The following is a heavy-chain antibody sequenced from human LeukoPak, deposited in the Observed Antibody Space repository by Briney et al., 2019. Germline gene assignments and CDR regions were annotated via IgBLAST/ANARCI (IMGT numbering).Heavy chain of an antibody. D-gene: IGHD2-15*01. Sequence: KPSETLSLTCTVSGDFISSSYYYWGWIRQPPGKGLEWIGSIDYSGSTYHNPSLKSRITISVDTSKNQFSLKLSSVTAADTAVYYCARDSRYCSGGNCHLRFDYWGQGILVTVSS. V-gene: IGHV4-39*07. CDR3: ARDSRYCSGGNCHLRFDY. J-gene: IGHJ4*02. CDR2: IDYSGST. CDR1: GDFISSSYYY.